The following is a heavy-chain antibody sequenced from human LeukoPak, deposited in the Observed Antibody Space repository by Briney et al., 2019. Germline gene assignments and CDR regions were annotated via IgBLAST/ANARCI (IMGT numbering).Heavy chain of an antibody. CDR2: IYYSGST. CDR1: GGSISSYY. Sequence: PSETLSLTCTVSGGSISSYYWNWIRQPPGKGLEWIGYIYYSGSTNYNPSLKSRVTISVDTSKNQFSLKLSSVTAADTAVYYCARGRGYRCWFDPWGQGTLVTVSS. CDR3: ARGRGYRCWFDP. J-gene: IGHJ5*02. V-gene: IGHV4-59*12. D-gene: IGHD5-12*01.